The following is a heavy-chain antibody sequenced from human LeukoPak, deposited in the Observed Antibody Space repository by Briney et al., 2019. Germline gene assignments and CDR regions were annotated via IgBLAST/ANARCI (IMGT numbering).Heavy chain of an antibody. J-gene: IGHJ4*02. Sequence: SETLSLTCIVSGGSISSISSNNFHWGWIRQPPGKGLERIGYIYYSGSTYYNPSLKSRVTISVDTSKNQFSLKLSSVTAADTAVYYCARATENFDYWGQGTLVTVSS. CDR1: GGSISSISSNNFH. CDR2: IYYSGST. V-gene: IGHV4-30-4*08. CDR3: ARATENFDY.